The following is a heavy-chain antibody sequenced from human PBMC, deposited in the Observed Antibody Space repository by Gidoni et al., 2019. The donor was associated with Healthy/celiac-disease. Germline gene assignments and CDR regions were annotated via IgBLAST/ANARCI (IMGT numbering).Heavy chain of an antibody. CDR1: GFTFSSYA. CDR2: ISYDGSNK. J-gene: IGHJ4*02. D-gene: IGHD4-17*01. CDR3: ARSEDHDYGED. Sequence: QVQLVESGGGVVQPGRSLRLSCAASGFTFSSYAMHWVRQAPGKGLEWVAVISYDGSNKYYADSVKGRFTISRDNSKNTLYLQMNSLRAEDTAVYYCARSEDHDYGEDWGQGTLVTVSS. V-gene: IGHV3-30*01.